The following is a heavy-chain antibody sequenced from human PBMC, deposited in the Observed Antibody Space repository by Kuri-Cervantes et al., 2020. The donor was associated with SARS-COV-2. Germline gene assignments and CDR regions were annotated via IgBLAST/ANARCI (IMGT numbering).Heavy chain of an antibody. V-gene: IGHV1-69*05. CDR1: GGTFSSYA. Sequence: SVKVSCKASGGTFSSYAISWVRQAPGQGLEWMGGIIPIFGTANYAQKFQGRVTITTDESTSTAYMELSSLRSEDTAVYYCALTGTSYDFWSGYSYYYYYMDVWGKGTTVTVSS. CDR2: IIPIFGTA. J-gene: IGHJ6*03. CDR3: ALTGTSYDFWSGYSYYYYYMDV. D-gene: IGHD3-3*01.